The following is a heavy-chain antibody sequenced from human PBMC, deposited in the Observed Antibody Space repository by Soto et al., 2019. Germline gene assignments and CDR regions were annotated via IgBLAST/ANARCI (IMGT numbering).Heavy chain of an antibody. V-gene: IGHV3-43*01. CDR1: GFTFDDYT. CDR2: ISWDGGST. J-gene: IGHJ6*02. Sequence: EVQLVESGGVVVQPGGSLRLSCAASGFTFDDYTMHWVRQAPGKGLEWVSLISWDGGSTYYADSVKGRFTISRDNSKNSLYLQMNRLRTEDTALYYCAKEARITMVRGVKVSYYDGMDVWGQGTTVTVSS. CDR3: AKEARITMVRGVKVSYYDGMDV. D-gene: IGHD3-10*01.